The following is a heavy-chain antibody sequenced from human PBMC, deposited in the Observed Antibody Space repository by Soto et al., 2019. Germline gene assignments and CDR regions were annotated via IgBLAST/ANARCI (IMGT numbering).Heavy chain of an antibody. CDR1: GFTFSGAA. D-gene: IGHD3-16*01. J-gene: IGHJ4*02. CDR2: IRSKANSYAT. Sequence: GGSLRLSCAASGFTFSGAAMHWVRQASGKGLEWVGRIRSKANSYATAYAASVKGRFTISRDDSKNTAYLQMNSLKPEDTAAYYCTRHSVPKGGESIRGENDYWGQGTLVTVSS. CDR3: TRHSVPKGGESIRGENDY. V-gene: IGHV3-73*01.